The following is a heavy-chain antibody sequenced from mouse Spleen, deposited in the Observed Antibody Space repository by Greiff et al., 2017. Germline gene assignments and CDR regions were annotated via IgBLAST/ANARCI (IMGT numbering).Heavy chain of an antibody. J-gene: IGHJ1*01. V-gene: IGHV1-80*01. D-gene: IGHD1-1*01. CDR1: GYAFSSYW. CDR2: IYPGDGDT. CDR3: ARDYYGSSYNWYFDV. Sequence: VQLHQSGAELVKPGASVKISCKASGYAFSSYWMNWVKQRPGKGLEWIGQIYPGDGDTNYNGKFKGKATLTADKSSSTAYMQLSSLTSEDSAVYFCARDYYGSSYNWYFDVWGAGTTVTVSS.